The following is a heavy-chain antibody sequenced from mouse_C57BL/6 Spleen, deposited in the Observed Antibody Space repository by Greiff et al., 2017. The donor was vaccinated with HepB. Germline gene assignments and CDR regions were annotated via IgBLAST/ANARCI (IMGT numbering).Heavy chain of an antibody. V-gene: IGHV1-15*01. J-gene: IGHJ4*01. CDR3: TRKYYGSSPYYAMDY. D-gene: IGHD1-1*01. Sequence: QVQLKQSGAELVRPGASVTLSGKASGYTFTDYEMHWVKQTPVHGLEWIGAIDPETGGTAYNQKFKGKAILTADKSSSTAYMELRSLTSEDSAVYYWTRKYYGSSPYYAMDYWGQGTSVTVSS. CDR2: IDPETGGT. CDR1: GYTFTDYE.